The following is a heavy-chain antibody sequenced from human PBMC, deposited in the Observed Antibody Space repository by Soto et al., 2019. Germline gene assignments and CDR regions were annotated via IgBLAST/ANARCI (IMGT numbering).Heavy chain of an antibody. CDR2: ISWNSGSI. V-gene: IGHV3-9*01. J-gene: IGHJ4*02. D-gene: IGHD3-22*01. Sequence: GGSLRLSCAASGFTFDDYAMHWVRQAPGKGLEWVSGISWNSGSIGYADSVKGRFTISRDNAKNSLYLQMNSLRAEDTALYYCAKGSTYYYDSSGHYCDYWGQGTLVTVSS. CDR3: AKGSTYYYDSSGHYCDY. CDR1: GFTFDDYA.